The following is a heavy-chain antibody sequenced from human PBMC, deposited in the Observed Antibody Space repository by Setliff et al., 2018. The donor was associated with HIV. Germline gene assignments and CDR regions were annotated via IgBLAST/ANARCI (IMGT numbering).Heavy chain of an antibody. Sequence: KPSETLSLTCNVSGGSIRSSSYYWAWIRQPPGKGLEWIGSIDYNEITYYNPSLKSRVTLSVDTPKNQFSLYLSSVTASDTAVYYCATIRLTMVRGIPNWFDPWGQGTLVTVSS. CDR1: GGSIRSSSYY. J-gene: IGHJ5*02. CDR3: ATIRLTMVRGIPNWFDP. CDR2: IDYNEIT. D-gene: IGHD3-10*01. V-gene: IGHV4-39*01.